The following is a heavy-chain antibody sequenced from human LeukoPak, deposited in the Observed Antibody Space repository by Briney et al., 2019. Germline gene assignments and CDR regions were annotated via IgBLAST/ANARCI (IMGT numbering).Heavy chain of an antibody. V-gene: IGHV4-30-2*01. Sequence: SQTLSLTCAVSGGSISSGGYSWSWIRQPPGKGLEWIGYIYHSGSTYYNPSLKSRVTISVDTSKNQFSLKLSSVTAADTVVYYCARAYYDILTGYYRSYYFDYWGQGTLVTVSS. CDR2: IYHSGST. CDR1: GGSISSGGYS. D-gene: IGHD3-9*01. CDR3: ARAYYDILTGYYRSYYFDY. J-gene: IGHJ4*02.